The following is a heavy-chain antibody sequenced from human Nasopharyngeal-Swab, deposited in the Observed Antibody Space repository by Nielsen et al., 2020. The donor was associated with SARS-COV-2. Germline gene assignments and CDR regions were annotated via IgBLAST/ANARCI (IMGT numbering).Heavy chain of an antibody. CDR2: FEPANVET. CDR1: GYTLTELS. J-gene: IGHJ5*02. CDR3: ATAPMTTVTKGWFDP. Sequence: ASVKVSCKVSGYTLTELSMHWVRQVPGKGLEWMGGFEPANVETFYAQRFQGRVTMTEDTSTDTAYMELSSLRSDDTAVYYCATAPMTTVTKGWFDPWGQGTLVTVSS. V-gene: IGHV1-24*01. D-gene: IGHD4-17*01.